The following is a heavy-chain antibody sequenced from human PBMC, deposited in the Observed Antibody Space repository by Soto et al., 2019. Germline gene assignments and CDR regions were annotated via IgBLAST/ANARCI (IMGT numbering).Heavy chain of an antibody. V-gene: IGHV3-74*01. CDR3: AGSTHYSTYGDASLDY. J-gene: IGHJ4*02. CDR2: INSDGSST. Sequence: GGSLRLSCAASGFTFSSYWMHWVRQAPGKGLVWVSRINSDGSSTSYADSVKGRFTISRDNAKNRLYLQMNSLRAEDTAVYYCAGSTHYSTYGDASLDYWGQGTLVTVSS. CDR1: GFTFSSYW. D-gene: IGHD4-4*01.